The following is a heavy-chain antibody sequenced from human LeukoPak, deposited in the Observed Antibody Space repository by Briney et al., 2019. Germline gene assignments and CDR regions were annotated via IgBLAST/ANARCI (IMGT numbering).Heavy chain of an antibody. J-gene: IGHJ4*02. D-gene: IGHD3-16*02. CDR1: GFTFSDYY. Sequence: PGGSLRLSCAASGFTFSDYYMSCIRQAPGKGLEWIGEIYHSGSTNYNPSLKSRVTISVDKSKNQFSLKLTSVTAADTAVYYCARGGRYDYVWGSYRRPATVWFDYWGQGTLVTVSS. V-gene: IGHV4-34*01. CDR2: IYHSGST. CDR3: ARGGRYDYVWGSYRRPATVWFDY.